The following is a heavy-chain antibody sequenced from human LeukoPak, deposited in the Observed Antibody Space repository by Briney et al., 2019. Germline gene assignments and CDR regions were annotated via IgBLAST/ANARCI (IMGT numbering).Heavy chain of an antibody. Sequence: SETLSLICTVSSAAFSSTHSWAWVRQPPGKGLEWIATFDYSGNTDFTASLASRLGISIDTSRTHVSLRLTSVTAADTAVYYCTRDPNSSNSRFYWYFDLWGRGTLVTVSS. D-gene: IGHD4-11*01. CDR2: FDYSGNT. CDR1: SAAFSSTHS. CDR3: TRDPNSSNSRFYWYFDL. J-gene: IGHJ2*01. V-gene: IGHV4-39*02.